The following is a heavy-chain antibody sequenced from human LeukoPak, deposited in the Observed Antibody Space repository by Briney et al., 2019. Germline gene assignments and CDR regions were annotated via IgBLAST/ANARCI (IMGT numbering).Heavy chain of an antibody. CDR1: GGSISSSSYY. CDR2: IYYSGST. Sequence: PSETLSLTCTVSGGSISSSSYYWGWIRQPPGKGLEWIGYIYYSGSTNYNPSLKSRVTISVDTSKNQFSLKLSSVTAADTAVYYCARVHYQHYMDVWGKGTTVTVSS. J-gene: IGHJ6*03. V-gene: IGHV4-61*05. CDR3: ARVHYQHYMDV. D-gene: IGHD3-10*01.